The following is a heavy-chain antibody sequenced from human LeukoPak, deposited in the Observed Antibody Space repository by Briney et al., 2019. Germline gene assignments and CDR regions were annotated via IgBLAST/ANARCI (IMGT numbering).Heavy chain of an antibody. V-gene: IGHV1-46*01. J-gene: IGHJ4*02. CDR3: ARKGPPYFDY. Sequence: ASVTVSRKASGYTFTRYHIHWVRQAPGQGLEWMGIINPSGGSTSYAQKFQGRVTMTTGTSTSTAYMALRSLRSDDTAVYYFARKGPPYFDYWGQGTLVTVSA. CDR1: GYTFTRYH. CDR2: INPSGGST.